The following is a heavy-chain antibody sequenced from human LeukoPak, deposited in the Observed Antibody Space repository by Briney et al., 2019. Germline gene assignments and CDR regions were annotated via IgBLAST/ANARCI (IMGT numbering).Heavy chain of an antibody. Sequence: SETLSLTCTVSGGSISSYYWSWIRQPPGKGLEWIGYIYTSGSTNYNPSLKSRVTISVDSSKNQFSLKLSSVTAADTAVYYCGCGYNPIDYWGQGTLVTVSS. V-gene: IGHV4-4*09. CDR2: IYTSGST. CDR3: GCGYNPIDY. D-gene: IGHD5-24*01. J-gene: IGHJ4*02. CDR1: GGSISSYY.